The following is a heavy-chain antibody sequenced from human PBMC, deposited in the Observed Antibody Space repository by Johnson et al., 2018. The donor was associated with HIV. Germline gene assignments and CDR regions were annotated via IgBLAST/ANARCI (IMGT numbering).Heavy chain of an antibody. CDR1: GFTFDDYA. CDR2: INWNGGST. D-gene: IGHD5-18*01. CDR3: ARDGRDLVTRGSFDV. V-gene: IGHV3-9*01. Sequence: VQLVESGGGLVQPGRSLRLSCAASGFTFDDYAMHWVRQAPGKGLEWVSGINWNGGSTGYADSVKGRFTISRDNSKNTLYLQMNSLGPEDTAVYYCARDGRDLVTRGSFDVWGQGTVVTVSS. J-gene: IGHJ3*01.